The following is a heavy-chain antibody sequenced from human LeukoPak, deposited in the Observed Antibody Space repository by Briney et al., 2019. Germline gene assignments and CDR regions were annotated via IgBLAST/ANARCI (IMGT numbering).Heavy chain of an antibody. J-gene: IGHJ5*02. CDR3: ARGTRIAVADLGFDP. CDR2: IIPIFGTA. CDR1: GGTFSSYA. D-gene: IGHD6-19*01. V-gene: IGHV1-69*13. Sequence: GASVKVSCKASGGTFSSYAISWVRQAPGQGLEWMGGIIPIFGTANYAQKFQGRVTITADESTSTAYMELGSLRSEDTAVYYCARGTRIAVADLGFDPWGQGTLVTVSS.